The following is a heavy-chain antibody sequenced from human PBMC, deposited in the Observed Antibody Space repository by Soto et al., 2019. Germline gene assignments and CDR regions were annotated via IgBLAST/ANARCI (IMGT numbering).Heavy chain of an antibody. Sequence: GASVKVSCKASGYTFTSYAMHWVRQAPGQRLEWMGWINAGNGNTKYSQKFQGRVTITRDTSASTAYMELSSLRSEDTAVYYCARGYCSGGSCYSRSFNFDYWGQGTLVTVSS. D-gene: IGHD2-15*01. CDR2: INAGNGNT. CDR1: GYTFTSYA. CDR3: ARGYCSGGSCYSRSFNFDY. J-gene: IGHJ4*02. V-gene: IGHV1-3*01.